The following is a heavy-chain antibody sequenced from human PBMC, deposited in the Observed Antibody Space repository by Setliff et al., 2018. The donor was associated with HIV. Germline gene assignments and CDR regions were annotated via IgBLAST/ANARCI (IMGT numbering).Heavy chain of an antibody. CDR1: GGSISSGSYY. CDR3: AGETAPAARLPNVGGPPPPGYYHYMDV. V-gene: IGHV4-61*09. D-gene: IGHD2-8*01. CDR2: IYTSGST. Sequence: SETLSLTCTVSGGSISSGSYYWSWIRQPAGKGLEWIGQIYTSGSTNYNPALKSRVTMSVDTSKNQFSLKLRFVTAADTAVYFCAGETAPAARLPNVGGPPPPGYYHYMDVWGKGTTVTVSS. J-gene: IGHJ6*03.